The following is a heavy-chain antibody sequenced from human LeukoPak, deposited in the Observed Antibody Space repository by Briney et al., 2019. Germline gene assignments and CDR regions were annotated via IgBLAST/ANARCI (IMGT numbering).Heavy chain of an antibody. D-gene: IGHD3-22*01. CDR1: GGSISSGGYY. J-gene: IGHJ6*03. CDR3: ARGSPYYYDSSAHYMDV. V-gene: IGHV4-31*03. Sequence: SQTLSLTCTVSGGSISSGGYYWSWIRQHQGKGLEWIGYIYYSGSTYYNPSLKSRVTISVDTSKNQFSLKLSSVTAADTAVYYSARGSPYYYDSSAHYMDVWGKGTTVTVSS. CDR2: IYYSGST.